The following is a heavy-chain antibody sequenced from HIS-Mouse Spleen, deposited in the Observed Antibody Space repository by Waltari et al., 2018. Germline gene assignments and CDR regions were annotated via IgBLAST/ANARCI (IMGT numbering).Heavy chain of an antibody. CDR2: INSDGSST. CDR3: AREDYYDSSGYYLFDY. D-gene: IGHD3-22*01. V-gene: IGHV3-74*01. CDR1: GFTFSSYW. J-gene: IGHJ4*02. Sequence: EVQLVESGGGLVQPGGSLRLSCAASGFTFSSYWMHWFRQAPGKGLVWVSRINSDGSSTSYADSVKGRFTISRDNAKNTLYLQMNSLRAEDTAVYYCAREDYYDSSGYYLFDYWGQGTLVTVSS.